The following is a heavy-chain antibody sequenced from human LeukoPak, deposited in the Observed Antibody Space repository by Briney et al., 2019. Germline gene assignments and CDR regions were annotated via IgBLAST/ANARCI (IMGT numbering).Heavy chain of an antibody. J-gene: IGHJ4*02. CDR1: APTFSNFK. CDR2: ISHSGKTI. D-gene: IGHD3-9*01. CDR3: ARGHWFAHLDY. V-gene: IGHV3-48*03. Sequence: GGSLRLSCAASAPTFSNFKMNWVRQAPGKGLEWVSYISHSGKTIYYANSVKGRFTISRDNSKNTLFLQMNSLGAEDTAVYYCARGHWFAHLDYWGQGTLVTVSS.